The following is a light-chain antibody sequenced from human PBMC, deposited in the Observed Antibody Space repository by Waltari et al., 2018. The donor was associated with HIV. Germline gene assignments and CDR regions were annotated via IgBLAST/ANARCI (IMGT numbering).Light chain of an antibody. Sequence: IVLTHSPATLSLSPGQRAAISCRASQDIGNSLAWYQQKPGQPPRLLIYDVASRATGVPAWLSGSGSATDFSRTITNLDPEDSAVNWCQQRGGWPYTFGQGTKLEIK. CDR1: QDIGNS. J-gene: IGKJ2*01. CDR2: DVA. CDR3: QQRGGWPYT. V-gene: IGKV3-11*01.